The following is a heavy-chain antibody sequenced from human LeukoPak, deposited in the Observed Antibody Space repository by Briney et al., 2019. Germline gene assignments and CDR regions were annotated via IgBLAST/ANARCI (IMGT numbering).Heavy chain of an antibody. V-gene: IGHV1-18*01. Sequence: APVKVSCKASGYTFTSYGISWVRQAPGQGLEWMGWISAYNGNTNYAQKLQGRVTMTTDTSTSTAYMELRSLRSDDTAVYYCARDGEIVVVPAAIFYYYYGMDVWGQGTTVTVSS. CDR3: ARDGEIVVVPAAIFYYYYGMDV. D-gene: IGHD2-2*02. J-gene: IGHJ6*02. CDR1: GYTFTSYG. CDR2: ISAYNGNT.